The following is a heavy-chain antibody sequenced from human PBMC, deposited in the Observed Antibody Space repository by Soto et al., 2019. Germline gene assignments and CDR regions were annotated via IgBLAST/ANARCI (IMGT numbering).Heavy chain of an antibody. CDR3: AKCYGASDVFDI. Sequence: HPGGSLRLSCAASGFTFTSYAMSWVRQAPGKELEWVSAISGSGGSTYYADSVKGRFTISRDNSKNTLYLQMNSLRAEDTAVYYCAKCYGASDVFDIRGQGSMVTVS. CDR2: ISGSGGST. D-gene: IGHD4-17*01. J-gene: IGHJ3*02. CDR1: GFTFTSYA. V-gene: IGHV3-23*01.